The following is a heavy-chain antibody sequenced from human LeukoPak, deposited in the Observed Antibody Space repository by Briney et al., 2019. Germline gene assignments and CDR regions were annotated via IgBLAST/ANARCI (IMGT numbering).Heavy chain of an antibody. CDR2: ISYDGSNK. Sequence: PGGSLRLSSAASGFTFSSYDMHWIRQAPGKGLEWVAVISYDGSNKYYADSVKGRFTISRHNSKNTLYLQMNSLRAEATAVYYCARASGTPAYYYYMDVWGKGTTVTVSS. CDR1: GFTFSSYD. V-gene: IGHV3-30*01. J-gene: IGHJ6*03. D-gene: IGHD1-7*01. CDR3: ARASGTPAYYYYMDV.